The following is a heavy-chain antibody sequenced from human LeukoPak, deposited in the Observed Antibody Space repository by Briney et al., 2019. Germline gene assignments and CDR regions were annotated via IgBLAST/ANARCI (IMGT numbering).Heavy chain of an antibody. D-gene: IGHD3-10*01. CDR3: AKRGLDGSGSYYTDYYYGMDV. J-gene: IGHJ6*02. CDR2: ISGSGGST. CDR1: GFTFSNYA. Sequence: GGSLRLSCAASGFTFSNYAMSWVRQAPGKGLEWVSVISGSGGSTFYADSVKGRFTISRDNSKNTLYLQMNSLRAEDTAIYYCAKRGLDGSGSYYTDYYYGMDVWGQGTTVTVSS. V-gene: IGHV3-23*01.